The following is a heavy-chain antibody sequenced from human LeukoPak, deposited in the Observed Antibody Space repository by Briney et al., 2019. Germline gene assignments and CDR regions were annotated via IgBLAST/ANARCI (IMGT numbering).Heavy chain of an antibody. D-gene: IGHD6-6*01. CDR3: ARDPIAARQIGYFDF. V-gene: IGHV3-7*01. J-gene: IGHJ4*02. Sequence: GGSLTLSCAASGFTFSYHWMTWVRQAPGKGLEWVANIKNDGAVKNYVDSVKGRFTISRDNAKNSLYLQMNTLRADDTAVYYCARDPIAARQIGYFDFWGQGTLVTVPS. CDR1: GFTFSYHW. CDR2: IKNDGAVK.